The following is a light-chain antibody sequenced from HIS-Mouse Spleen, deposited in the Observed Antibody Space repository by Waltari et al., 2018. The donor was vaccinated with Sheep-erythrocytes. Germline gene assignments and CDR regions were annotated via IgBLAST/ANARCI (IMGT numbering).Light chain of an antibody. Sequence: QSALTQPASVSRSPGQSTTISCTGTSRAVGGYNYVSWDQQHPGKAPQLMIYDVSNRPAGVSNRFAGSKSGNTASLTISGLQAEDEADYYCSSYTSSSTLVFGTGTKVTVL. V-gene: IGLV2-14*03. CDR3: SSYTSSSTLV. CDR1: SRAVGGYNY. CDR2: DVS. J-gene: IGLJ1*01.